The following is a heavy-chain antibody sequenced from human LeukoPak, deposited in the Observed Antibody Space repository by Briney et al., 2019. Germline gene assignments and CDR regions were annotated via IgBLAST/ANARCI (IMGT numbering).Heavy chain of an antibody. Sequence: ASVKVSCKASGYTFTSYGISWVRQAPGQGLEWMGWISAYNGNTNYAQKLQGRVTMTTDTSTSTAYMELRSLRSDDTAAYYCARDLPIAAAGTPNWFDPWGQGTLVTVSS. CDR2: ISAYNGNT. CDR1: GYTFTSYG. CDR3: ARDLPIAAAGTPNWFDP. V-gene: IGHV1-18*01. J-gene: IGHJ5*02. D-gene: IGHD6-13*01.